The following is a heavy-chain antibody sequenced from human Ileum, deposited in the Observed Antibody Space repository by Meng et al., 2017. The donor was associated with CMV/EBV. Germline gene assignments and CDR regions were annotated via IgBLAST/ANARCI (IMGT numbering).Heavy chain of an antibody. CDR1: GGTFSSYA. CDR2: IIPIFGTA. V-gene: IGHV1-69*05. CDR3: ARVATVTTYGWFDP. J-gene: IGHJ5*02. D-gene: IGHD4-11*01. Sequence: KASGGTFSSYAISWVRQAPGQGLEWMGGIIPIFGTANYAQKFQGRVTITTDESTSTAYMELSSLRSEDTAVYYCARVATVTTYGWFDPWGQGTLVTVSS.